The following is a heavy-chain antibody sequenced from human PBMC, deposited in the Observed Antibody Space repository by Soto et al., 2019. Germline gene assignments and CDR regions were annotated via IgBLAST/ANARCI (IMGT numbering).Heavy chain of an antibody. CDR3: ARASFNYYGSGSYSYYGMDV. CDR1: GGSISSYY. CDR2: IYYSGST. J-gene: IGHJ6*02. Sequence: SETLSLTCTVSGGSISSYYWSWIRQPPGKGLEWIGYIYYSGSTNYNPSLKSRVTISVDTSKNQFSLKLSSVTAADTAVYYCARASFNYYGSGSYSYYGMDVWGQGTTVTV. D-gene: IGHD3-10*01. V-gene: IGHV4-59*01.